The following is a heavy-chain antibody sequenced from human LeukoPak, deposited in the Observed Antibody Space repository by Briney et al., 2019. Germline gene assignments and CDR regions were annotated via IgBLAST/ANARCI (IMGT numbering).Heavy chain of an antibody. D-gene: IGHD3-22*01. CDR2: IYYSGST. CDR3: ARGVPLPLAYYYDSSGYSWFDP. J-gene: IGHJ5*02. V-gene: IGHV4-59*01. Sequence: SETLSLTCTVSGGSISSYYWSWIRQPPGKGLEWIGYIYYSGSTNYNPSLKSRVTISVDTSKNQFSLKLSSVTAADTAVYYCARGVPLPLAYYYDSSGYSWFDPWGQGTLVTVSS. CDR1: GGSISSYY.